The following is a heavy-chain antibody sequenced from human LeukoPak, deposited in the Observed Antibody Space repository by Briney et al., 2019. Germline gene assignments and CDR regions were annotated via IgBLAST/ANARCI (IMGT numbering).Heavy chain of an antibody. CDR3: ARGVGGNPYYYYYYYMDV. CDR1: GGTFSSYA. CDR2: IIPIFGTA. J-gene: IGHJ6*03. D-gene: IGHD4-23*01. V-gene: IGHV1-69*05. Sequence: SVKVSCKASGGTFSSYAISWVRQAPGQGLEWMGGIIPIFGTANYAQKFQGRVTITTGESTSTAYMELSSLRSEDTAVYYCARGVGGNPYYYYYYYMDVWGKGTTVTVSS.